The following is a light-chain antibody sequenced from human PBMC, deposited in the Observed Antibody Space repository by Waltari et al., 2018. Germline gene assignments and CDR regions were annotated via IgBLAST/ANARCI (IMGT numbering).Light chain of an antibody. J-gene: IGKJ1*01. Sequence: EIVLTQSPGTLSLSPGERATRSCRASQSVSSSYLAWYQQKPGQAPRLLIYGASSRATGIPDRFSGSGSGTDFTLTISRLEPEDFAVYYCQQYGSSPLWTFGQGTKVEIK. CDR1: QSVSSSY. V-gene: IGKV3-20*01. CDR2: GAS. CDR3: QQYGSSPLWT.